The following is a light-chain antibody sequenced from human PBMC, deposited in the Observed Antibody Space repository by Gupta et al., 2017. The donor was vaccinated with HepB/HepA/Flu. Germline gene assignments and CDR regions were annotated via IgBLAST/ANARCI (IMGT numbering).Light chain of an antibody. CDR3: QSYDSSLKGGV. CDR1: SSNIGAGHD. V-gene: IGLV1-40*01. Sequence: QSVLTQPPSVSGAPGQRVTISCTGSSSNIGAGHDVHWYQKHPGTAPKLLIYDNNNRPSGVPDRFSGSKAGTSDSLAITGLQAEDEADYYCQSYDSSLKGGVFGGGTKLTVL. J-gene: IGLJ3*02. CDR2: DNN.